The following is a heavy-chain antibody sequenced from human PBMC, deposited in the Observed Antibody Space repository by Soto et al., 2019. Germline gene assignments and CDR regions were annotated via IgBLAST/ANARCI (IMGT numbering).Heavy chain of an antibody. CDR1: GGSISSYY. CDR2: IYYSGST. CDR3: ARQWGKQLDY. D-gene: IGHD3-16*01. J-gene: IGHJ4*02. V-gene: IGHV4-59*08. Sequence: PSETLSLTCTVSGGSISSYYWSWIRQPPGKGLEWIGYIYYSGSTNYNPSLKSRVTISVDTSKNQFSLKLSSVTAADTAVDYCARQWGKQLDYWGQGTLVTVAS.